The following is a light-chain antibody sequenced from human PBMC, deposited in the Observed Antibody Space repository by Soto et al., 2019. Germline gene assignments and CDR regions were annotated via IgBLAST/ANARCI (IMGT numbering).Light chain of an antibody. CDR2: SNT. V-gene: IGLV1-44*01. CDR3: AAWDDSLNSVV. CDR1: SSNIGSHT. Sequence: QSVLTQPPSASGTPGQTIAISCSGGSSNIGSHTVNWYQQLPGTAPRLLIYSNTQRPSGVPDRFSGSKSGTSASLAISGLQSEYEGDYYCAAWDDSLNSVVFDGGTKLTVL. J-gene: IGLJ2*01.